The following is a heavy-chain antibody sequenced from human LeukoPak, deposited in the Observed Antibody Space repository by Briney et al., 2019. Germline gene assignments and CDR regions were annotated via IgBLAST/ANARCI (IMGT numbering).Heavy chain of an antibody. D-gene: IGHD1-26*01. CDR2: IRYDGSNK. CDR3: AKRRDPTKDYYYMDV. J-gene: IGHJ6*03. CDR1: GFTFSSYG. Sequence: GGSLRLSCAASGFTFSSYGMHWVRQAPGKGLEWVAFIRYDGSNKYYADSVKGRFTISRDNSNNTLYLQMNSLRAEDTAVYYCAKRRDPTKDYYYMDVWGKGTTVTISS. V-gene: IGHV3-30*02.